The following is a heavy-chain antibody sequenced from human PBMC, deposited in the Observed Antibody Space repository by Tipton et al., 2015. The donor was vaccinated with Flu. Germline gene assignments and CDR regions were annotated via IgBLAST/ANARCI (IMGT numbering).Heavy chain of an antibody. CDR2: ISSSSETI. CDR1: GFTFSSYS. Sequence: SLRLSCAASGFTFSSYSMNWVRQAPGKGLEWISYISSSSETIYYADSVKGRFTISRDNAKNSLYLQMNSLRAEDTAVYYCARQLGGGDCYWGQGTLVTVSS. V-gene: IGHV3-48*04. CDR3: ARQLGGGDCY. J-gene: IGHJ4*02. D-gene: IGHD2-21*01.